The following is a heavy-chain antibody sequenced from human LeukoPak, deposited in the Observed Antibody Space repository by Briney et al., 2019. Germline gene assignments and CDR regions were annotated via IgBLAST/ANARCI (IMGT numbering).Heavy chain of an antibody. CDR3: ARAVGDFWSGYSAFDI. Sequence: SQTLSLTCTVSRRSISSGDYYWSWIRQPPGKGLEWIGYIYYSGSTYYNPSLKSRVTISVDTSKNQFSLKLSSVTAADTAVYYCARAVGDFWSGYSAFDIWGQGTMVTVSS. CDR1: RRSISSGDYY. CDR2: IYYSGST. D-gene: IGHD3-3*01. J-gene: IGHJ3*02. V-gene: IGHV4-30-4*08.